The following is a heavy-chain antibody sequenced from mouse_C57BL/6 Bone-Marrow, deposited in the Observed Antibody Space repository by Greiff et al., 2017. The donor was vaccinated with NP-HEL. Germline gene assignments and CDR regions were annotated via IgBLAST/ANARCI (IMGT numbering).Heavy chain of an antibody. Sequence: VQLQQSGPVLVKPGASVKMSCKASGYTFTDYYMNWVKQSHGKSLEWIGVINPYNGGTSYNQKFKGKATLTVDKSSSTAYMELNSLTSEDSAVYYGARLDGNYPHWYFDVWGTGTTVTVSS. D-gene: IGHD2-1*01. CDR1: GYTFTDYY. CDR3: ARLDGNYPHWYFDV. CDR2: INPYNGGT. J-gene: IGHJ1*03. V-gene: IGHV1-19*01.